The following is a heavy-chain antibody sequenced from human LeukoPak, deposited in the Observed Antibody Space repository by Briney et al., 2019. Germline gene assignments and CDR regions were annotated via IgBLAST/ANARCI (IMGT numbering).Heavy chain of an antibody. CDR2: IKEDGSER. V-gene: IGHV3-7*03. CDR3: ARPRATVPGTRWFDR. Sequence: GGSLRLSCAASGFIVSGDFMSWVRQAPGKGLEWVASIKEDGSERQYVDSVKGRFSISRDNTKGSLFLQLNSLRADDTAVYYCARPRATVPGTRWFDRWGQGTLVTVS. J-gene: IGHJ5*02. D-gene: IGHD6-19*01. CDR1: GFIVSGDF.